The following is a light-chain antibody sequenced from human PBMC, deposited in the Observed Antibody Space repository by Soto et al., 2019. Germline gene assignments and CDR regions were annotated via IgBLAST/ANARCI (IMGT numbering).Light chain of an antibody. Sequence: QSALTQPASVSGSPGQSITISCTGTSSDVGSYNLVSWYQQHPGKAPKLMIYEGSKRPSGVSNRFSGSKSGNTASLTISGLQAEDEADYYCCSYAGSSVFGTGTKVTAL. CDR1: SSDVGSYNL. CDR2: EGS. V-gene: IGLV2-23*01. CDR3: CSYAGSSV. J-gene: IGLJ1*01.